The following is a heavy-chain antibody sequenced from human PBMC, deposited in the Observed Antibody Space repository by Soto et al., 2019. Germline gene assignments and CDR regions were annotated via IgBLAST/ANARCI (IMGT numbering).Heavy chain of an antibody. CDR1: AFTFGDYA. V-gene: IGHV3-49*04. CDR3: TRESSLDFDF. Sequence: GSLGVRCTPSAFTFGDYALSRVRQAPGKGLEWVGFIRRNAYGVTTDYAASVKGRFTISRDDSKSIAYLQMNSLRTEDTALYYCTRESSLDFDFWGQGTMVTGSS. J-gene: IGHJ4*02. D-gene: IGHD3-16*01. CDR2: IRRNAYGVTT.